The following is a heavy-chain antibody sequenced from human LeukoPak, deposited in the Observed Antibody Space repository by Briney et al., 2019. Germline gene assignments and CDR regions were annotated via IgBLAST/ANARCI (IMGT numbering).Heavy chain of an antibody. D-gene: IGHD6-19*01. J-gene: IGHJ6*03. CDR2: IIPTFGTA. Sequence: GASVKVSCKASGGTFSSYAISWVRQAPGQGLEWMGRIIPTFGTANYAQKFQGRVTITTDEATSTAYMELSSLRSEDTAVYYCARGIAVAGTGYYYYMDVWGKGTTVTVSS. CDR1: GGTFSSYA. V-gene: IGHV1-69*05. CDR3: ARGIAVAGTGYYYYMDV.